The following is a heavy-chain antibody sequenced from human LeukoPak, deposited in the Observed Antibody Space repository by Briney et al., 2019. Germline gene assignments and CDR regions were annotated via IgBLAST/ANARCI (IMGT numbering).Heavy chain of an antibody. V-gene: IGHV1-46*01. Sequence: ASVKVSCKASGYTFTSYYMHWVRQAPGQGLEWMGIINPSGGSTSYAQKFQGRVTMTRDTSTSTVYMELSSLRSEDTAVYYCAKRGGRMTTDLRGAFDYWGQGTLVTVSS. CDR2: INPSGGST. CDR3: AKRGGRMTTDLRGAFDY. J-gene: IGHJ4*02. CDR1: GYTFTSYY. D-gene: IGHD4-17*01.